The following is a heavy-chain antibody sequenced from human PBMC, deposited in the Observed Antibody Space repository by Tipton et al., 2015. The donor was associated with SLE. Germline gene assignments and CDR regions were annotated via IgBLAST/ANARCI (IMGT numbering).Heavy chain of an antibody. Sequence: SLRLSCEASGFTFSTCNMNWVRRAPGKGLEWLSSISTGGSYTYYADSVKGRFIISRDNAKNTLYLEMNSLRAGDSAVYYCARDEISRATTGLCNNWGQGTQVTVSS. V-gene: IGHV3-21*03. D-gene: IGHD1-26*01. CDR2: ISTGGSYT. CDR1: GFTFSTCN. J-gene: IGHJ4*02. CDR3: ARDEISRATTGLCNN.